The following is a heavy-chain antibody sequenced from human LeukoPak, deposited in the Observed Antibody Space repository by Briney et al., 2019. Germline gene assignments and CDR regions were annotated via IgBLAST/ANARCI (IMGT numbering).Heavy chain of an antibody. CDR2: ISYDGSNK. D-gene: IGHD6-6*01. V-gene: IGHV3-30-3*01. CDR1: VFTVSSYA. J-gene: IGHJ4*02. Sequence: PGRSLRLSCAASVFTVSSYAMHWVRQAPGKGVEWVAVISYDGSNKYYADSVKGRFTTTRDNSKNTLYLQMNSLRAEDTAVYYCARDHLSYSSSSHNDYWGQGTLVTVSS. CDR3: ARDHLSYSSSSHNDY.